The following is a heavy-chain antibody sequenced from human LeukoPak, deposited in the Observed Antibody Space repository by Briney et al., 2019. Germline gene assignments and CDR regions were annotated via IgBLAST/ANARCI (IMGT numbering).Heavy chain of an antibody. J-gene: IGHJ3*02. Sequence: QPGGSLRLSCAASGFIFSSYEMNWVRQAPGKGLEWVSYISSSGSTIYYADSVKGRFTISRDNAKNSLYLQMNSLRAEDTAVYYCARGSEQWLAPGAFDIWGQGTMVTVSS. CDR3: ARGSEQWLAPGAFDI. D-gene: IGHD6-19*01. CDR2: ISSSGSTI. CDR1: GFIFSSYE. V-gene: IGHV3-48*03.